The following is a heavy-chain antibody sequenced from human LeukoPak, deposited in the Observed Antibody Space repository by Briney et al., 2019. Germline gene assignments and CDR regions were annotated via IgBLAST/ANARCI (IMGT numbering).Heavy chain of an antibody. CDR1: EFDFTTHA. Sequence: GGSLRLSCAASEFDFTTHAMTSVRQAPSKGLEWVSAISISGTKTYYADSVKGRFTISRDNSKNTLYLQMYSLRAEDTAVYYCANEIRPNDYWGQGTLVTVSS. D-gene: IGHD4-17*01. CDR3: ANEIRPNDY. CDR2: ISISGTKT. J-gene: IGHJ4*02. V-gene: IGHV3-23*05.